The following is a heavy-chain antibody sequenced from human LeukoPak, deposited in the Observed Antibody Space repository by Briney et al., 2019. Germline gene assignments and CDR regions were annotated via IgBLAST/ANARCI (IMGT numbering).Heavy chain of an antibody. Sequence: GGSLRLSCAASGFTFSSYSMNWVRQAPGKGLEWVSHINSDGSSTSYADSVKGRFTISRDNAKNTVYLQMNSLRAEDTAIYYCARDLPFQAYWGQGTLVTVSS. CDR1: GFTFSSYS. CDR3: ARDLPFQAY. D-gene: IGHD2-21*02. V-gene: IGHV3-74*01. J-gene: IGHJ4*02. CDR2: INSDGSST.